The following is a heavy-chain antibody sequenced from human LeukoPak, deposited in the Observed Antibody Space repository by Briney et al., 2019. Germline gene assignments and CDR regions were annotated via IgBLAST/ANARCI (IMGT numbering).Heavy chain of an antibody. J-gene: IGHJ6*02. CDR3: ARIGTTTRGPAGLDV. D-gene: IGHD2/OR15-2a*01. CDR1: GFTFSSYE. V-gene: IGHV3-48*03. CDR2: IASGGGANR. Sequence: GGSLRLSCAASGFTFSSYEMNWVRQAPGKGLEWVSYIASGGGANRFYSESVKGRFTISRDNAKNSLYLHMNSLRVEDTGVYYCARIGTTTRGPAGLDVWGQRTTVTVSS.